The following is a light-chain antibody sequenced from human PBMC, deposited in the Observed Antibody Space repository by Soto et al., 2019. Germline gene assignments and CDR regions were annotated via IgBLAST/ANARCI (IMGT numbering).Light chain of an antibody. J-gene: IGLJ2*01. CDR3: SSYTSSSTS. CDR1: SSDVGGYNY. Sequence: QSALTQPASVSGSPGQSITISCTGTSSDVGGYNYVSWYQQHPGKAPKLMIYDVSNRPSGVSNRFSGSKSGNTASLTISGFQAEDEADYYCSSYTSSSTSFGGGPKLTVL. CDR2: DVS. V-gene: IGLV2-14*01.